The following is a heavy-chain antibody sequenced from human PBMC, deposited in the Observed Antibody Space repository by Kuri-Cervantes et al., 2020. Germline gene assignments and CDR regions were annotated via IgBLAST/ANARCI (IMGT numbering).Heavy chain of an antibody. Sequence: GESLKISCAASGFTFSSYAMHWVRQAPGKGLEWVAVISYDGSNKYYADFVKGRFTISRDNSKNTLYLQMNSLRVEDTAVYYCARDREYYYYGMDVWGQGTPVTVSS. CDR2: ISYDGSNK. J-gene: IGHJ6*02. CDR1: GFTFSSYA. CDR3: ARDREYYYYGMDV. V-gene: IGHV3-30*04. D-gene: IGHD2/OR15-2a*01.